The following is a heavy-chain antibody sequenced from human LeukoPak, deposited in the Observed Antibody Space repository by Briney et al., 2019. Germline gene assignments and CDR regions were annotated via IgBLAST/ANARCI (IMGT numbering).Heavy chain of an antibody. V-gene: IGHV3-23*01. D-gene: IGHD3-10*01. J-gene: IGHJ6*02. CDR3: AKSNYYGSGRTLYYYYYYGMDV. CDR1: GFTFSTYG. CDR2: ISGSGGST. Sequence: GGSLRLSCVASGFTFSTYGMSWVRQAPGKGLEWVSAISGSGGSTYYADSVKGRFTISRDNSKNTLYLQMNSLRAEDTAVYYCAKSNYYGSGRTLYYYYYYGMDVWGQGTTVTVSS.